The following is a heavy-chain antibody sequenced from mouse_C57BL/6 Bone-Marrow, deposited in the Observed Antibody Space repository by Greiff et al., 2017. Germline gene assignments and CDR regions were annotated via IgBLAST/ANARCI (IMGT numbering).Heavy chain of an antibody. Sequence: VQLQQSGAELVRPGTSVKVSCKASGYAFTNYLIEWVKQRPGQGLEWIGVINPGSGGTKYNEKFKGKATLTADKSSSTAYMPLSSLTSEDSAVYFCARTYYSNFDYWGQGTTLTVSS. J-gene: IGHJ2*01. CDR3: ARTYYSNFDY. CDR2: INPGSGGT. D-gene: IGHD2-5*01. V-gene: IGHV1-54*01. CDR1: GYAFTNYL.